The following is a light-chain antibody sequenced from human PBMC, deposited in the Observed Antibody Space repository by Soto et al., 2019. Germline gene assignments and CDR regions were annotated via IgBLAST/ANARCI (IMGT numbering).Light chain of an antibody. CDR2: DAS. J-gene: IGKJ4*01. CDR3: QQRSNWRVT. CDR1: QSVNIY. Sequence: EIVLTQSPATLSLSPGERATLSCRASQSVNIYLAWYQQKPGQAPRLLIYDASNRATGIPARFSGSGSGTDFPLTIRSLEPEDLAVYYCQQRSNWRVTFGGGTQVEIK. V-gene: IGKV3-11*01.